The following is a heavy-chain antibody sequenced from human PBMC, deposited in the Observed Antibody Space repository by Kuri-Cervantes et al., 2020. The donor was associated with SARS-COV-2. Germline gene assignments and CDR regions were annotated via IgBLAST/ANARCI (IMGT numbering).Heavy chain of an antibody. CDR2: ISSSGNT. CDR3: ARDRQGWELNNWFDP. V-gene: IGHV4-28*03. Sequence: SETLSLTCPVSDYSISSSHWWGWIRQPPGKGLEWIGSISSSGNTHYNPSLKSRVTMSVDTSKNQFSLKLTSVTAADTAVYYCARDRQGWELNNWFDPWGQGTLVTVSS. D-gene: IGHD1-26*01. CDR1: DYSISSSHW. J-gene: IGHJ5*02.